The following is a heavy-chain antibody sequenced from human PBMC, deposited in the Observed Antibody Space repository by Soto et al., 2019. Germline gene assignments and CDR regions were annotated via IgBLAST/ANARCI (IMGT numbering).Heavy chain of an antibody. Sequence: QVQLVESGGGLVKPGGSLRLSCAGSGFTFSDYYMSWSRQAPGHGLEWVSYISSSSSYTNDADSVKGRFTISRDNAKNALSLHMNGLRAEDTAVYYCARDGIWQKLAHDYYYYGMDVWGQGTTVTVSS. CDR3: ARDGIWQKLAHDYYYYGMDV. J-gene: IGHJ6*02. D-gene: IGHD6-13*01. CDR1: GFTFSDYY. CDR2: ISSSSSYT. V-gene: IGHV3-11*06.